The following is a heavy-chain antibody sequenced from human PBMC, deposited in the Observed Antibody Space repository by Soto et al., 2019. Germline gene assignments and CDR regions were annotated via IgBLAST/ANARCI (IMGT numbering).Heavy chain of an antibody. D-gene: IGHD3-22*01. CDR1: GGLYSSYA. Sequence: ASVKVSCKASGGLYSSYALSWVRQAPGQGLEWLGGIIPLFGTTSYARKFQGRVTITADELTTTAYMELSSLTSEDTAIYYCARDNSSDSSGYYNYDLGYYFDYWGQGTQVTVSS. CDR3: ARDNSSDSSGYYNYDLGYYFDY. CDR2: IIPLFGTT. V-gene: IGHV1-69*13. J-gene: IGHJ4*02.